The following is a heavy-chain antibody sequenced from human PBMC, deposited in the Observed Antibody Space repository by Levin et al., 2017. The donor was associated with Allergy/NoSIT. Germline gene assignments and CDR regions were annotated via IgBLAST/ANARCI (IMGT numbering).Heavy chain of an antibody. V-gene: IGHV1-2*06. CDR2: INPNSGGT. CDR1: GYTFTGYY. J-gene: IGHJ4*02. CDR3: AREVAAAGQDHY. Sequence: RGESLKISCKASGYTFTGYYMHWVRQAPGQGLEWMGRINPNSGGTNYAQKFQGRVTMTRDTSISTAYMGLSRLRSDDTAVYYCAREVAAAGQDHYWGQGTLVTVSS. D-gene: IGHD6-13*01.